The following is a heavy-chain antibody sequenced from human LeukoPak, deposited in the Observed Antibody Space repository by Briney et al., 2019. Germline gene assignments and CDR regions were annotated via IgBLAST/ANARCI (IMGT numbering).Heavy chain of an antibody. D-gene: IGHD6-19*01. V-gene: IGHV3-74*01. CDR2: INTDGSST. CDR3: TRRAGIAVADTSIFDY. CDR1: GFTFSSYW. Sequence: GGSLRLSCAASGFTFSSYWMHWVRQAPGKGLVWLSRINTDGSSTTYADSVKGRFTISRDNAKNTLYLQMNSLRAEDTAVYYCTRRAGIAVADTSIFDYWGQGALVTVSS. J-gene: IGHJ4*02.